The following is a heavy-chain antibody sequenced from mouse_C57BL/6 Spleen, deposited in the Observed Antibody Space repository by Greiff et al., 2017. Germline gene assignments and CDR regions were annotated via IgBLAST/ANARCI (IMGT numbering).Heavy chain of an antibody. CDR1: GYAFSSYW. CDR3: ARYYGNYPYYAMDY. V-gene: IGHV1-80*01. Sequence: ESGAELVKPGASVKISCKASGYAFSSYWMNWVKQRPGKGLEWIGQIYPGDGDTNYNGKFKGKATLTADKSSSTAYMQLSSLTSEDSAVYFCARYYGNYPYYAMDYWGQGTSVTVSS. D-gene: IGHD2-1*01. CDR2: IYPGDGDT. J-gene: IGHJ4*01.